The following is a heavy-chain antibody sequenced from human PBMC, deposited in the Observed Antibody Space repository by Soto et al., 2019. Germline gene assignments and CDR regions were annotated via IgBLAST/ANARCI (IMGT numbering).Heavy chain of an antibody. CDR3: ARRKERSGPHYFDS. Sequence: QVQLVQSGAEVKKPGASVKVSCKASGYTFITYDINWVRQAPGQGLEWMGWMNPYNGNAGYAQKFQGRVTMTRNTSISTAYMELTSLKSNDTAVYFCARRKERSGPHYFDSWGQGNLVTVSS. CDR2: MNPYNGNA. CDR1: GYTFITYD. V-gene: IGHV1-8*01. D-gene: IGHD1-1*01. J-gene: IGHJ4*02.